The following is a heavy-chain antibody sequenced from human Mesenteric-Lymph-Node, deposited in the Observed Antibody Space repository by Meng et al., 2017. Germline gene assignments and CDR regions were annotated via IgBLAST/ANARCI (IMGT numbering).Heavy chain of an antibody. CDR3: ARGGATPMIIKY. D-gene: IGHD3-10*01. V-gene: IGHV4-34*02. CDR2: VYHNGVT. CDR1: GGSRSVYY. Sequence: QVQLKQWGAEVLKPSETLSLTGAVYGGSRSVYYWSWIRQPPGKGLEWMGEVYHNGVTKYSPSLRSRVVISIDTSKNQFSLNLRSVSAADTAMYYCARGGATPMIIKYWGPGTLVTVSS. J-gene: IGHJ4*02.